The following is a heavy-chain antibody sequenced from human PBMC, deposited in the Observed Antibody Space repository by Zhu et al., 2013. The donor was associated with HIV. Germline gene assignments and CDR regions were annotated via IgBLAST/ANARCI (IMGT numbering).Heavy chain of an antibody. V-gene: IGHV1-8*01. CDR1: GYTFTSYD. CDR2: MNPNSGNT. CDR3: ALRITMVQGVILPYYYYGMDV. J-gene: IGHJ6*02. D-gene: IGHD3-10*01. Sequence: QVQLVQSGAEVKKPGASVKVSCKASGYTFTSYDINWVRQATGQGLEWMGWMNPNSGNTGYAQKFQGRVTMTRNTSISTAYMELSSLRSEDTAVYYCALRITMVQGVILPYYYYGMDVWGQGTTVTVSS.